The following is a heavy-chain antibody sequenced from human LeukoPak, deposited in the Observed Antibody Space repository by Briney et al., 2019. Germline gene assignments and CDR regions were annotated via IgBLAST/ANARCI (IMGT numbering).Heavy chain of an antibody. CDR1: GFSFSTHT. J-gene: IGHJ4*02. D-gene: IGHD3-10*01. Sequence: GGSLRLSCAASGFSFSTHTMAWVRQAPGQGLEWVSAISARGDNSWYADSVKGRFTISRDNSKNTLYLQMNNLRAEDTAIYYCANRNYYLDYWGQGTLVTVSS. CDR3: ANRNYYLDY. V-gene: IGHV3-23*01. CDR2: ISARGDNS.